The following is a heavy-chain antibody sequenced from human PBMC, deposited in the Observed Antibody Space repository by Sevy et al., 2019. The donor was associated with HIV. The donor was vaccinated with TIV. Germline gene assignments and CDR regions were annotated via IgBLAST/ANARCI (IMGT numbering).Heavy chain of an antibody. J-gene: IGHJ6*02. Sequence: ASVNVSCKASGGTFSSYAISWVRQAPGQGLEWMGGIIPIFGTANYAQKFQGRVTITADESTSTAYMELSSLRSEDTAVYYCARVASRTTGTTWHYYYGMNVWGQGTTVTVSS. CDR2: IIPIFGTA. CDR1: GGTFSSYA. CDR3: ARVASRTTGTTWHYYYGMNV. V-gene: IGHV1-69*13. D-gene: IGHD1-1*01.